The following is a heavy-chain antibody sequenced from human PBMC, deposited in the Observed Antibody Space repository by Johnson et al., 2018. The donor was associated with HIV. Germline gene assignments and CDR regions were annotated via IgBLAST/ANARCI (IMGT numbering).Heavy chain of an antibody. D-gene: IGHD7-27*01. Sequence: VQLVESGGGLVQPGGSLRLSCAASGFTFSSYWMTWVRQAPGKGLEWVANIKQDGSEKYYVDSVKGRFTISRDNAKNSLYLQMNSLRAEDTALYYCAKPETGELSDAFDIWGQGTMVTVSS. CDR3: AKPETGELSDAFDI. CDR2: IKQDGSEK. J-gene: IGHJ3*02. V-gene: IGHV3-7*03. CDR1: GFTFSSYW.